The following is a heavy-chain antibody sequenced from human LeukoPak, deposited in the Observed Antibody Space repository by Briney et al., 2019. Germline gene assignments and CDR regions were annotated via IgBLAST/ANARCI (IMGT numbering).Heavy chain of an antibody. D-gene: IGHD2-21*01. V-gene: IGHV3-23*01. Sequence: PGGSLRLSCAASGFTFSNYAMSWVRQAPGKGLEWVSTLSGSGDSTYYADSVKGRFTISRDNSKNTLFLQMNSLRAEDTAIYYCAKDSLSMVVIAGYYFDYWGQGTLVTVSS. CDR1: GFTFSNYA. J-gene: IGHJ4*02. CDR2: LSGSGDST. CDR3: AKDSLSMVVIAGYYFDY.